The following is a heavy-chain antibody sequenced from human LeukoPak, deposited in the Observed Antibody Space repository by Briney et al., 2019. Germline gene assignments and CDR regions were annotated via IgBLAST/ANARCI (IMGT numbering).Heavy chain of an antibody. Sequence: ASVKVSCKASGYTFTGYYMHWVRQAPGQGLEWMGWINPNSGGTNYAQKFQGRVAMTRDTSIRTAYMELSRLRSDDTAVYYCARDATPFKHYDILTGYLPQWGQGTLVTVSS. J-gene: IGHJ4*02. CDR1: GYTFTGYY. D-gene: IGHD3-9*01. V-gene: IGHV1-2*02. CDR3: ARDATPFKHYDILTGYLPQ. CDR2: INPNSGGT.